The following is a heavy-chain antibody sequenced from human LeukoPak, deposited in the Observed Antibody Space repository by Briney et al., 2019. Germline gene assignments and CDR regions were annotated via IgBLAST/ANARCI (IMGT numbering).Heavy chain of an antibody. V-gene: IGHV3-33*06. CDR2: IWYDGSNK. D-gene: IGHD1-26*01. J-gene: IGHJ6*03. Sequence: PGGSLRLSCAASGFTFSSYGMHWVRQAPGEGLEWVAVIWYDGSNKYYADSVKGRFTISRDNSKNTLYLQMNSLRAEDAAVYYCAKDPRGSYSRDYYYYMDVWGKGTTITVSS. CDR1: GFTFSSYG. CDR3: AKDPRGSYSRDYYYYMDV.